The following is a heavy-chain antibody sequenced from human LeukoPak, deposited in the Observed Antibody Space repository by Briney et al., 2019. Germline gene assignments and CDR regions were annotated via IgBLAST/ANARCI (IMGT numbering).Heavy chain of an antibody. J-gene: IGHJ4*02. CDR1: GYTFTSYG. D-gene: IGHD4-17*01. CDR2: ISAYNGNT. V-gene: IGHV1-18*01. CDR3: ARGVNDYGDYAGEPYFDY. Sequence: ASVKVSCKASGYTFTSYGISWVRQAPGQGLEWMGWISAYNGNTNYAQKLQGRVTMTTDTSTSTAYMELSSLRSEDTAVYYCARGVNDYGDYAGEPYFDYWSQGTLVTVSS.